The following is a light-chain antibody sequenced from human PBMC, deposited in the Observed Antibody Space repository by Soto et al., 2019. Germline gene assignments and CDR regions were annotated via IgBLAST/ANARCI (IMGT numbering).Light chain of an antibody. CDR2: KVS. J-gene: IGKJ1*01. Sequence: FQMSQSPSNLSGSVGDRLTITCRACQTISSWLAWYQQKPGKAPKXLXXKVSTLKSVVPSRFSGSGSSTEFTLNISSLQPDDFATDYCQHYNSYSEAFGQGTKVDIK. CDR3: QHYNSYSEA. V-gene: IGKV1-5*03. CDR1: QTISSW.